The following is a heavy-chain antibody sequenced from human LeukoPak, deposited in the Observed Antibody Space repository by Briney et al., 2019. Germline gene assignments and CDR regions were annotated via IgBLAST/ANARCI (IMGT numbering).Heavy chain of an antibody. V-gene: IGHV4-4*07. CDR1: GGSISSYY. J-gene: IGHJ3*02. CDR2: IYTSGST. Sequence: SETLSLTCSVSGGSISSYYWSWIRQPDGKGLEWIGRIYTSGSTNYNPSLKSRVTMSVDTSKNQFSLKLSSVTAADTAVYYCARDRTTVNDAFDIWGQGTMVTVSS. CDR3: ARDRTTVNDAFDI. D-gene: IGHD4-11*01.